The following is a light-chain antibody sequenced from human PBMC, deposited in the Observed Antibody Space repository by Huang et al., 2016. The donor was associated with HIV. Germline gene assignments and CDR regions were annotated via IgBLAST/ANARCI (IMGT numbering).Light chain of an antibody. V-gene: IGKV1-39*01. CDR1: QSISRY. CDR3: QQTYSTPIT. J-gene: IGKJ5*01. CDR2: AAS. Sequence: DIQMTQSPSSLSAFVGDRITITCRASQSISRYLNWYQQKPGKAPKVLIYAASSLQSGVPSRVSGSGSWTDFTLAINSLQPEDFATYYCQQTYSTPITFGQGTRLEIK.